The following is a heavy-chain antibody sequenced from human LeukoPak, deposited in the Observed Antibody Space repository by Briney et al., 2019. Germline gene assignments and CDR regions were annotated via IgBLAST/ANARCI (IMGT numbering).Heavy chain of an antibody. J-gene: IGHJ5*02. CDR1: GYTFTGYY. CDR3: ARCHCSGGSCFDWFDP. CDR2: INPNSGGT. D-gene: IGHD2-15*01. V-gene: IGHV1-2*02. Sequence: ASVKVSCKASGYTFTGYYMHWVRQAPGQGLEWMGWINPNSGGTNYAQKFQGRVTMTRDTSISTAYMELSRLRSDGTAVYYCARCHCSGGSCFDWFDPWGQGTLVTVSS.